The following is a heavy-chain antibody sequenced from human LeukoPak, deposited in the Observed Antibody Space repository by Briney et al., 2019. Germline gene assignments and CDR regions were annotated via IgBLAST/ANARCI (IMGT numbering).Heavy chain of an antibody. CDR3: ARAAYYCSSTSCQHLAGGYHFDY. Sequence: SVKVSFKASGGTFSSYAISWVRQAPGQGLEWMGGIIPIFGTANYAQKFQGRVTITADESTSTAYMELSSLRSEDTAVYYCARAAYYCSSTSCQHLAGGYHFDYWGQGTLVTVSS. D-gene: IGHD2-2*01. CDR1: GGTFSSYA. J-gene: IGHJ4*02. V-gene: IGHV1-69*13. CDR2: IIPIFGTA.